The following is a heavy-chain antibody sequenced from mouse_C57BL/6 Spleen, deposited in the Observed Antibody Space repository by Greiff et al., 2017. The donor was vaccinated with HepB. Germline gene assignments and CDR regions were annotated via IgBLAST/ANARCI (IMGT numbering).Heavy chain of an antibody. Sequence: ESGPGLVKPSQSLSLTCSVTGYSITSGYYWNWIRQFPGNKLEWMGYISYDGSNNYNPSLKNRISITRDTSKNQLFLKLNSVTTEDTATYYCARGYYYGSSSSVDFDVWGTGTTVTVSS. CDR3: ARGYYYGSSSSVDFDV. D-gene: IGHD1-1*01. CDR1: GYSITSGYY. CDR2: ISYDGSN. J-gene: IGHJ1*03. V-gene: IGHV3-6*01.